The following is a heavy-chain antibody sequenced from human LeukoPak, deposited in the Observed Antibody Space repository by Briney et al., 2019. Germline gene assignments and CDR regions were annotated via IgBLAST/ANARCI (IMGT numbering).Heavy chain of an antibody. CDR1: GFTFSSYA. Sequence: GGSLRLSCAAPGFTFSSYAMHWVRQAPGKGLEWVAVISYDGSNKYYADSVKGRFTISRDNAKNSLYLQMSSLRAEDTAVYYCARGRVSYRLNALDYWGQGTLVTVSS. CDR3: ARGRVSYRLNALDY. CDR2: ISYDGSNK. V-gene: IGHV3-30*04. J-gene: IGHJ4*02. D-gene: IGHD3-16*02.